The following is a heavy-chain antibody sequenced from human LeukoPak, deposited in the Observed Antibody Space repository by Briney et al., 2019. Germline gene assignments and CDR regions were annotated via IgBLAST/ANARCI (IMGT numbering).Heavy chain of an antibody. J-gene: IGHJ3*02. Sequence: GGSLRLSCAASGFTFTSYAMSWVRQAPGKGLEWVSGISGSGSRTYYADSVKGRFTISRDNSKSTLYLQMNSLRAEDTAVYYCAKDLRTTVTTDDAFDIWGQGTMVTVSS. D-gene: IGHD4-17*01. CDR3: AKDLRTTVTTDDAFDI. CDR2: ISGSGSRT. CDR1: GFTFTSYA. V-gene: IGHV3-23*01.